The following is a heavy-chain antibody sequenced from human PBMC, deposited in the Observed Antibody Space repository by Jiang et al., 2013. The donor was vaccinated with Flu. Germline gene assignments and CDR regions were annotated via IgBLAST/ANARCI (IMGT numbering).Heavy chain of an antibody. CDR1: GGSISSSSYY. Sequence: GLLKPSETLSLTCTVSGGSISSSSYYWGWIRQPPGKGLEWIGSIYYSGSTYYNPSLKSRVTISVDTSKNQFSLKLSSVTAADTAVYYCARCHSYGYIPDYWGQGTLVTVSS. V-gene: IGHV4-39*01. CDR2: IYYSGST. D-gene: IGHD5-18*01. CDR3: ARCHSYGYIPDY. J-gene: IGHJ4*02.